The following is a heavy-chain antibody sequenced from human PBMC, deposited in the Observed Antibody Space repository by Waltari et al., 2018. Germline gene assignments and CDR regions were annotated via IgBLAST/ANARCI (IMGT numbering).Heavy chain of an antibody. CDR2: SGSDGRT. Sequence: EVQVLESGGGLVQPGGSLRLSCVASGFTFNNNALSWVRQVPGRGLEWGSASGSDGRTYYADSVKGRGTSSRDNSKNKVDLQMNSLRDEDTAVYYSAKEVWQQMVKMVGWFDPWGQGTLVTVSA. J-gene: IGHJ5*02. D-gene: IGHD2-8*01. CDR3: AKEVWQQMVKMVGWFDP. V-gene: IGHV3-23*01. CDR1: GFTFNNNA.